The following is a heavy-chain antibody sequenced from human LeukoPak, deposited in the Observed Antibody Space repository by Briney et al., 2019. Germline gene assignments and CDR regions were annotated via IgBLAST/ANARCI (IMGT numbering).Heavy chain of an antibody. CDR2: INMYTANP. J-gene: IGHJ4*02. CDR3: ARHDNDDDFDY. D-gene: IGHD3-16*01. V-gene: IGHV7-4-1*02. Sequence: ASVTVSCTASGYTFTRYAINWLRQAPGQGLEWMGWINMYTANPAYAQGFTERFVFSLDTSVTTAYLQISNLKTEDTAVYYCARHDNDDDFDYWGQGTLVTVSS. CDR1: GYTFTRYA.